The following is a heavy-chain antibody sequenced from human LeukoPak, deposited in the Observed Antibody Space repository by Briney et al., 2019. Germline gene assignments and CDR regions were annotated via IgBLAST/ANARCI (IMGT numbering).Heavy chain of an antibody. CDR3: ATNPRVEGGGWYENGFVY. CDR1: GYTLTELS. J-gene: IGHJ4*02. Sequence: ASVKVSCKVSGYTLTELSMHWVRQAPGKGLGWMGGFDPEDGETIYAQKFQGRVTMTEDTSTDTAYMELSSLRSEDTAVYYCATNPRVEGGGWYENGFVYWGQGTLVTVSS. D-gene: IGHD6-19*01. CDR2: FDPEDGET. V-gene: IGHV1-24*01.